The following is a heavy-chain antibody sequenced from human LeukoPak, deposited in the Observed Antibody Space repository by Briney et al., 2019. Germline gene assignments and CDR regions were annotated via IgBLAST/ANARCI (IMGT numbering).Heavy chain of an antibody. V-gene: IGHV4-59*01. CDR2: IYYSGST. CDR3: ARGAYPSGYYMDV. Sequence: PSETLSLTCTVSGGSISSYYWSWVRQPPGKGLEWIGYIYYSGSTNYNPSLKSRVTISVDTSKNQFSLTLSSVTAADTAVYYCARGAYPSGYYMDVWGKGTTVTVSS. J-gene: IGHJ6*03. CDR1: GGSISSYY.